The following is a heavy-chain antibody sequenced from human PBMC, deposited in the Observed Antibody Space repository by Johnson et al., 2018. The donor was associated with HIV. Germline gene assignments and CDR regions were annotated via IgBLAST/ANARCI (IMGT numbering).Heavy chain of an antibody. J-gene: IGHJ3*02. CDR3: AREGGDCSSTSCYQDAFDI. Sequence: VQLVESGGGLAQPGGSLKVSCAASGFNFTNYWMSWVRQAPGKGLEYVSSISSNGGITYYANSVKSRFTISRDNSKNTLFLQLGSLRAEDTAVYYCAREGGDCSSTSCYQDAFDIWGQGTMVTVSS. V-gene: IGHV3-64*01. CDR1: GFNFTNYW. CDR2: ISSNGGIT. D-gene: IGHD2-2*01.